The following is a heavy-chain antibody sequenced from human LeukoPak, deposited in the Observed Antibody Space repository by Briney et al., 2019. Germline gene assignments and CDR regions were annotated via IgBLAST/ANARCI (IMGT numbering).Heavy chain of an antibody. CDR3: VTGIDRSKSGY. CDR2: ISPGEGT. J-gene: IGHJ4*02. CDR1: GGSFSVSH. D-gene: IGHD2-2*01. V-gene: IGHV4-34*01. Sequence: SETLSLTCVMYGGSFSVSHWSWVRQPPGKGLEWIGEISPGEGTNYNPSLKSRVTVSLATSKSQFSLTLNSVTAAGAAVYYCVTGIDRSKSGYWGQGTLVTVFS.